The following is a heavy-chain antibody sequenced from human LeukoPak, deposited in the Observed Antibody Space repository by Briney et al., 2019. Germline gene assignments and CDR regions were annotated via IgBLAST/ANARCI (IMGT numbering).Heavy chain of an antibody. J-gene: IGHJ6*02. V-gene: IGHV4-30-2*01. CDR1: GGPISSGGYS. CDR2: IYHSGST. CDR3: ARDDRQCSGGSCYYYGMDV. D-gene: IGHD2-15*01. Sequence: SETLSLTCAVSGGPISSGGYSWSWIRQPPGRGLEWIGYIYHSGSTYYNPSLKSRVTISVDRSKNQFSLKLSSVTAADTAVYYCARDDRQCSGGSCYYYGMDVWGQGTTVTVSS.